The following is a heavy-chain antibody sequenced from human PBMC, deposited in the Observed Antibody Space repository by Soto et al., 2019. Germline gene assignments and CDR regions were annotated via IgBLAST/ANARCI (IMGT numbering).Heavy chain of an antibody. J-gene: IGHJ4*02. CDR1: GFTVSSTY. D-gene: IGHD3-10*01. Sequence: PGGSLRLSCAASGFTVSSTYMSWVRQAPGKGLEWVSIIFSSVESFYADSVKGRFTISRDSSDNTVYLQMNSLKAEDTAVYYCARGGIGMVRTFDHWGQGTLVTVSS. CDR2: IFSSVES. V-gene: IGHV3-53*01. CDR3: ARGGIGMVRTFDH.